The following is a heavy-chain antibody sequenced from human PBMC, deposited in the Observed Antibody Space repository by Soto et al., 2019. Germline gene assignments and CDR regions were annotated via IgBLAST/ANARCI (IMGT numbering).Heavy chain of an antibody. Sequence: QVQLQESGPGLVKPSGTLSLTCAVSGGSISSNNWWSWVRQPTGKGLEWIGEIYHSGSTTYNPSLKSRVTISVDKSKNQFTLKLSSVTAAATAVYYCARIAAAGTSVDYWGQGTLVTVSS. J-gene: IGHJ4*02. V-gene: IGHV4-4*02. CDR2: IYHSGST. CDR3: ARIAAAGTSVDY. D-gene: IGHD6-13*01. CDR1: GGSISSNNW.